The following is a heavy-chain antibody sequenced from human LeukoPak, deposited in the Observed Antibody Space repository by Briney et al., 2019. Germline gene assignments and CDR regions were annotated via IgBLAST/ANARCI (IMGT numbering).Heavy chain of an antibody. CDR3: ARGSVQQLVPNLDY. CDR2: MNPNSGNT. J-gene: IGHJ4*02. Sequence: ASVKVSCKASGYTFTSYDINRVRQAPGQGLEWMGWMNPNSGNTGYAQKFQGRVTITRNTSISTAYMELSSLRSEDAAVYDCARGSVQQLVPNLDYWGQGTLVTVSS. CDR1: GYTFTSYD. V-gene: IGHV1-8*03. D-gene: IGHD6-6*01.